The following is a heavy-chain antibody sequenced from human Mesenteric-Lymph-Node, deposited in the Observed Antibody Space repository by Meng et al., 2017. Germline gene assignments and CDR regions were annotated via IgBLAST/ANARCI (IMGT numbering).Heavy chain of an antibody. D-gene: IGHD2-21*02. V-gene: IGHV1-69*06. CDR3: AREDAYCDGDCYSRKDYYYYGMDV. J-gene: IGHJ6*02. Sequence: SVKVSCKASGGTFSSYAISWVRQAPGQGLEWMGGIIPIFGTANYAQKFQGRVTITADKSTSTAYMELSSLRSEDTAVYYCAREDAYCDGDCYSRKDYYYYGMDVWGQGTTVTVSS. CDR2: IIPIFGTA. CDR1: GGTFSSYA.